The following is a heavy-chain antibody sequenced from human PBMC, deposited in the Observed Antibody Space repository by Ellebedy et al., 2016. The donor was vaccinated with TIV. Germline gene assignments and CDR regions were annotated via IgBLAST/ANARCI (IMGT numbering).Heavy chain of an antibody. CDR3: ARDQGWAYPGSTRFDY. CDR1: GFTFSDYW. CDR2: IKQDGSEK. V-gene: IGHV3-7*01. D-gene: IGHD2-21*01. Sequence: GESLKISCAASGFTFSDYWMSWVRQAPGKGLEWVANIKQDGSEKWYVDSVKGRFNISRDNAKKSLYLQMSSLRADDTAVYYWARDQGWAYPGSTRFDYWGQGTLVTVSS. J-gene: IGHJ4*03.